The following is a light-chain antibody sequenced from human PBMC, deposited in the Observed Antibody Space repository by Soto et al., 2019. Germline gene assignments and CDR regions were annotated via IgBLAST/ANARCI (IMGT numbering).Light chain of an antibody. CDR1: QSITNW. J-gene: IGKJ1*01. CDR3: QQYKSYWT. CDR2: EAS. V-gene: IGKV1-5*01. Sequence: DIQMTQSPAARSASVGGGGTSTCRSMQSITNWLAWYQLKPGKAPKLLIHEASNLNSGVSSRFTGSGSGTDFTLTITSLQPEDFATYYCQQYKSYWTFGQGTKVDIK.